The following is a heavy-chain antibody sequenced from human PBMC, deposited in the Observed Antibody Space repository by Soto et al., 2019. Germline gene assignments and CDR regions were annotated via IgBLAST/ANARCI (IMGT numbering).Heavy chain of an antibody. D-gene: IGHD2-15*01. Sequence: ASVKVSCKASGYTFTSYSMHWVRQAPGQGLEWMGIINPSSGRTSYAQNFQGRVTMTSDTSTSIVYMEMSSLKSEDTDVYYCARDHNFGFILYAMDVWGQGTTVTVSS. CDR2: INPSSGRT. V-gene: IGHV1-46*01. CDR3: ARDHNFGFILYAMDV. CDR1: GYTFTSYS. J-gene: IGHJ6*02.